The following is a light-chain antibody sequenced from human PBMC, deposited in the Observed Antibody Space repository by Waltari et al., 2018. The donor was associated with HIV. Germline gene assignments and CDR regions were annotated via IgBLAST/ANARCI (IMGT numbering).Light chain of an antibody. V-gene: IGLV1-44*01. CDR1: SSKVGSNI. CDR2: SNN. Sequence: QSVLAQPPSASGTPGQRVTIPCSGSSSKVGSNIVNWYQQVPGTAPKLLIYSNNQRPPRVPDRCSCSNAGTSASLAISGLQSEDEADYYCAAWDDSLNAWVFGGGTKLTVL. CDR3: AAWDDSLNAWV. J-gene: IGLJ3*02.